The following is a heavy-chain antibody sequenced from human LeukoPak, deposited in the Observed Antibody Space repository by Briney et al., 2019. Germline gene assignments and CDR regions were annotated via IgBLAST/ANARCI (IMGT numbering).Heavy chain of an antibody. D-gene: IGHD6-19*01. CDR2: IWYDGSKK. J-gene: IGHJ4*02. Sequence: GGSLRLSCAASGFIFSNYGMHWVRQAPGKGLEWVAVIWYDGSKKYYADSVKGRFTISRDDSKNTLYLHMHSLRVEDTAVYYCARVYSSGWADFDYWGQGTLVTVSS. CDR3: ARVYSSGWADFDY. V-gene: IGHV3-33*01. CDR1: GFIFSNYG.